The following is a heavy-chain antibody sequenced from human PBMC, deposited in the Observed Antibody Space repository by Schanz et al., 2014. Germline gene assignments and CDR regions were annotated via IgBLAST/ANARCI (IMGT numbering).Heavy chain of an antibody. Sequence: QVQLVQSGAEVKKPGSSMKVSCKASGGTFSRLTFSWVRQAPGQGLEWVGRFIPILGIANYAQKFQGRVTITADRSTSTAYMELSSLRSEDTAVYYCATLDYADSVSWGQGTLVTVSS. V-gene: IGHV1-69*02. CDR3: ATLDYADSVS. J-gene: IGHJ5*02. CDR2: FIPILGIA. D-gene: IGHD4-17*01. CDR1: GGTFSRLT.